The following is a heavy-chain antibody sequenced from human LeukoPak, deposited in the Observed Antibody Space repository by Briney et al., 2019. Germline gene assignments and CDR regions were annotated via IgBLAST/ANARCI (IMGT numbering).Heavy chain of an antibody. J-gene: IGHJ4*02. V-gene: IGHV1-2*06. CDR3: ARVPNDCSSTSCYTFDY. CDR2: INPNSGGT. CDR1: GYTFTGYY. D-gene: IGHD2-2*02. Sequence: ASVKVSCKASGYTFTGYYMHWVRQAPGQGLEWMGRINPNSGGTNYAQKFQGRVTMTRDTSISTAYMELSSLRSEDTAVYYCARVPNDCSSTSCYTFDYWGQGTLVTVSS.